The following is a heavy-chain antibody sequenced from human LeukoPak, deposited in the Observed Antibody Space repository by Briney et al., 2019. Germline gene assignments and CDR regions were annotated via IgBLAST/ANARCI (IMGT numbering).Heavy chain of an antibody. CDR2: INPNSGGT. CDR1: GYTFTGYY. Sequence: ASVKVSCKASGYTFTGYYMHWVRQAPGQGLEWVGWINPNSGGTNYAQKFQGRVTMTRDTSISTAYMELSRLRSNDTAVYYCARDPGTRDGYNPDYWGQGTLVTVSS. CDR3: ARDPGTRDGYNPDY. D-gene: IGHD5-24*01. J-gene: IGHJ4*02. V-gene: IGHV1-2*02.